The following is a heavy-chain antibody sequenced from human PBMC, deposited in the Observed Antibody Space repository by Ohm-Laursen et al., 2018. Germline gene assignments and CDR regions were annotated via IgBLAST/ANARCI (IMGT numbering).Heavy chain of an antibody. V-gene: IGHV1-58*01. J-gene: IGHJ6*02. CDR1: GFTFTSSA. D-gene: IGHD2-15*01. Sequence: GSSVKVSCNASGFTFTSSAVQWVRQARGQRLEWIGWIVVGRGNTNYAQKFQERVTITRDMSTSTAYMELSSLRSEDTAVYYCARPIHYSPIGRRRQIGGYGMDVWGQGTTVTVSS. CDR2: IVVGRGNT. CDR3: ARPIHYSPIGRRRQIGGYGMDV.